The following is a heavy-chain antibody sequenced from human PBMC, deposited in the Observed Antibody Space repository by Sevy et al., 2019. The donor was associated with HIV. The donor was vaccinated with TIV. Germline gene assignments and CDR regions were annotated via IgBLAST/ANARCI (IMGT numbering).Heavy chain of an antibody. CDR1: GYTFTSYD. J-gene: IGHJ6*02. CDR3: ARIGPPKARFLEWLGPYYYYGMDV. D-gene: IGHD3-3*01. V-gene: IGHV1-8*01. Sequence: ASVKVSCKASGYTFTSYDINWVRQATGQGLEWMGWMNPNSGNTGYAQKFQGRVTMTRNTSISTAYMELSSLRSEDTAVYYCARIGPPKARFLEWLGPYYYYGMDVWGQGTTVTVSS. CDR2: MNPNSGNT.